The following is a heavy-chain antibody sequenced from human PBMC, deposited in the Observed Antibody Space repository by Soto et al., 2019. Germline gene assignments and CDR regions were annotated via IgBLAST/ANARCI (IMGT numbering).Heavy chain of an antibody. CDR1: GGSFSGYY. Sequence: SETLSLTCAVYGGSFSGYYWSWIRQPPGKGLEWIGEINHSGSTNYNPSLKSRVTISVDTSKNQFSLKLSSVTAADTAVYYCARGGYYYDSSGYYKHPHYYYGMDVWGQGTTVTVYS. CDR2: INHSGST. J-gene: IGHJ6*02. CDR3: ARGGYYYDSSGYYKHPHYYYGMDV. V-gene: IGHV4-34*01. D-gene: IGHD3-22*01.